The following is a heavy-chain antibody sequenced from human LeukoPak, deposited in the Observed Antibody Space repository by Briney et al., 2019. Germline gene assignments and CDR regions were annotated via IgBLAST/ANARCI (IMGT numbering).Heavy chain of an antibody. CDR2: ISGSGGST. CDR1: GFTFSSYA. Sequence: PGGSLRLSCAASGFTFSSYAMSWVRQAPGKGLEWVSAISGSGGSTYYADSVKGRFTISRDNSKNTLYLQMNSLRAEDTAVYYCAKDLSSQAIAVAGADYWGQGTLVTVSS. CDR3: AKDLSSQAIAVAGADY. D-gene: IGHD6-19*01. J-gene: IGHJ4*02. V-gene: IGHV3-23*01.